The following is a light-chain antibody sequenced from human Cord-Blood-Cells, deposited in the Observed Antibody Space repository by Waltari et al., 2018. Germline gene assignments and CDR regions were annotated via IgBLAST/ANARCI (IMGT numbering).Light chain of an antibody. CDR3: QQYYSTPYT. CDR1: QSVLYSSTNKNY. J-gene: IGKJ2*01. Sequence: IVMTQSPLSLPVSPGERVTINFNSTQSVLYSSTNKNYLAWYQQTPGQPPKLLIYWASTRESGVPDRFSGSGSGTDFTLTISSLQAEDVAVYYCQQYYSTPYTFGQGTKLEIK. CDR2: WAS. V-gene: IGKV4-1*01.